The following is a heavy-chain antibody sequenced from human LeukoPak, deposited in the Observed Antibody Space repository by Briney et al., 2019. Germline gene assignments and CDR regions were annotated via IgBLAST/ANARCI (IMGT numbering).Heavy chain of an antibody. CDR1: GGSISSYY. CDR2: IYYSGGT. V-gene: IGHV4-59*01. CDR3: ARDRWGYYFDY. Sequence: SETLSLTCTVSGGSISSYYWSWIRQPPGKGLEWIGYIYYSGGTNYNPSLKSRVTISVDTSKNQFSLKLSSVTAADTAVYYCARDRWGYYFDYWGQGTLVTVSS. J-gene: IGHJ4*02. D-gene: IGHD3-16*01.